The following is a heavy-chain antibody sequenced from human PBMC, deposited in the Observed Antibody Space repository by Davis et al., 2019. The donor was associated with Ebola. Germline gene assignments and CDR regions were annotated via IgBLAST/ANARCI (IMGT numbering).Heavy chain of an antibody. J-gene: IGHJ4*02. D-gene: IGHD3-10*01. V-gene: IGHV1-18*01. Sequence: AASVKVSCKASGFTFSSHGISWVRQAPGQGLEWMGWISGYNSNRSYAQKLQGRVTMTTDTSTSTAYMELSRLRSDDTAVYYCARGGALLLWFGELWDYWGQGTLVTVSS. CDR2: ISGYNSNR. CDR3: ARGGALLLWFGELWDY. CDR1: GFTFSSHG.